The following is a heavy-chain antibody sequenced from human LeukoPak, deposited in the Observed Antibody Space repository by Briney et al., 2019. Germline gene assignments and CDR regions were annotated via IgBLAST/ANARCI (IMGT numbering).Heavy chain of an antibody. Sequence: GASVKVSCKASGGSVSSYAISWVRQAPGQGFEWMGRIIPIFGTANYAQKFQGRVTITADIASSTAYMELTSLTSEDTAVYFCAKQGAARQDYYMDVWGNGTTVTVSS. D-gene: IGHD5-18*01. V-gene: IGHV1-69*06. CDR1: GGSVSSYA. J-gene: IGHJ6*03. CDR3: AKQGAARQDYYMDV. CDR2: IIPIFGTA.